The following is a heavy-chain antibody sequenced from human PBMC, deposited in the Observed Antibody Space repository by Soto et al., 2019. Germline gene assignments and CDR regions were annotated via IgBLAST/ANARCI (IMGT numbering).Heavy chain of an antibody. D-gene: IGHD3-9*01. CDR1: GGSISSSSYY. J-gene: IGHJ4*02. Sequence: SETLSLTCTVSGGSISSSSYYWGWIRQPPGKGLEWIGSIYYSGSTYYNPSLKSRVTISVDTSKNQFSPKLSSVTAADTAVYYCARHWARYFDWLPRRAFDYWGQGTLVTVSS. CDR3: ARHWARYFDWLPRRAFDY. CDR2: IYYSGST. V-gene: IGHV4-39*01.